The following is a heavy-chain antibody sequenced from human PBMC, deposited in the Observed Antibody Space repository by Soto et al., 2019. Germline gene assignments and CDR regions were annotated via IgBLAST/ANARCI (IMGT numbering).Heavy chain of an antibody. CDR1: GYTFTSYD. D-gene: IGHD3-10*01. Sequence: QVQLVQSGAEVKKPGASVKVACKASGYTFTSYDINWVRQATGQGLEWMGWMNPNRGNTGYVQKFQVRVTMTRNTSMSTADMELSSLRSEDTAVYYCARGYYYGSGSSPDDWGQGTLVTVSS. CDR3: ARGYYYGSGSSPDD. J-gene: IGHJ4*02. CDR2: MNPNRGNT. V-gene: IGHV1-8*01.